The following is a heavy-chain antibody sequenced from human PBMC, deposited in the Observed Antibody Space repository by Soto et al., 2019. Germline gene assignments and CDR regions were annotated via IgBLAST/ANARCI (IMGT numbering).Heavy chain of an antibody. Sequence: QITLKESGPTLVKPTQTLTVTCNVSGVSLSTSGVAVGWIRQPPGKGLEWLALIYWDDDKRSNPALKSRLTITKDTSKNQVVLTMTNMAPEDTATYYCAHMRAAKFDYWGQGTLVTVSS. CDR3: AHMRAAKFDY. D-gene: IGHD2-15*01. CDR2: IYWDDDK. V-gene: IGHV2-5*02. J-gene: IGHJ4*02. CDR1: GVSLSTSGVA.